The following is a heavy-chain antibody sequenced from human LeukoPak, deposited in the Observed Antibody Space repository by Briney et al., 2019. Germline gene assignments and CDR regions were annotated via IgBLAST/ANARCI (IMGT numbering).Heavy chain of an antibody. CDR3: ARGWTTYYFDY. CDR2: IYYSGST. J-gene: IGHJ4*02. D-gene: IGHD1-1*01. V-gene: IGHV4-59*01. Sequence: SSETLSLTCTVSGGSISSYYWSWIRQPPGKGLEWIGYIYYSGSTNYNPSLKSRVTISVDTSKNQFSLKLSSVTAADTAVYYCARGWTTYYFDYWGQGTLVTVSS. CDR1: GGSISSYY.